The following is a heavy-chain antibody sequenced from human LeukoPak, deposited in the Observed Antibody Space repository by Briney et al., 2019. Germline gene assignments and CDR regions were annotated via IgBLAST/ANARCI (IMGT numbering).Heavy chain of an antibody. V-gene: IGHV4-34*01. J-gene: IGHJ5*02. Sequence: SETLSLTCAVYGGSFSGYYWSWIRQPPGKGLEWIGEINHSGSTNYNPSLKSRVTISVDTSKNQFSLKLSSETAADTAVYYCARVLWSGYFIDPWGQGTLVTVSS. CDR2: INHSGST. CDR1: GGSFSGYY. CDR3: ARVLWSGYFIDP. D-gene: IGHD3-3*01.